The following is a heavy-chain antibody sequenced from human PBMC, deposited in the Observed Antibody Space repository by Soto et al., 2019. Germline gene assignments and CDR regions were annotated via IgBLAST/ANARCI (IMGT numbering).Heavy chain of an antibody. CDR3: AKAGKGLLQQAYYYGMDV. V-gene: IGHV3-23*01. Sequence: EVQLLESGGGLVQPGGSLRLSCAESGFTFSSYAMSWFRQTPGKWLEWVSAISGSGGSTYYADSVKGRFTIASDNSKDTLYLQRNSLRAEDTAVYYCAKAGKGLLQQAYYYGMDVCGQGTTVTVSS. J-gene: IGHJ6*02. D-gene: IGHD3-9*01. CDR2: ISGSGGST. CDR1: GFTFSSYA.